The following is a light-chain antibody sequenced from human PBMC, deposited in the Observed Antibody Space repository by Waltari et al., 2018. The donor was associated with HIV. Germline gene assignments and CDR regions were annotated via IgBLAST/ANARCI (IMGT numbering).Light chain of an antibody. CDR3: QQRSNWI. CDR2: DAS. J-gene: IGKJ5*01. Sequence: EIVLTQSPATLSSSPGERATLSCRASQSVSSYLAWYQQKPGQAPRLLIYDASNRATGIPARFSGSGSGTDFTLTISSLEPEDFAVYYCQQRSNWIFGQGTRLEIK. CDR1: QSVSSY. V-gene: IGKV3-11*01.